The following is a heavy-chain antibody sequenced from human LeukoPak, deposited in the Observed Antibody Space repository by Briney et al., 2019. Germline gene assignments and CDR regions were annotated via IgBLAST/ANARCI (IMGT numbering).Heavy chain of an antibody. Sequence: GSLRLSCAASGFTFSSYWMSWVRQAPGKGLEWVANIKQDGSETYYVDSVEGRFTASRDNAESSLYLQMTSLRVEDTAVYYCAKFTPRGSSDAFDIWGQGTMVTVSS. V-gene: IGHV3-7*01. CDR1: GFTFSSYW. CDR3: AKFTPRGSSDAFDI. D-gene: IGHD6-19*01. CDR2: IKQDGSET. J-gene: IGHJ3*02.